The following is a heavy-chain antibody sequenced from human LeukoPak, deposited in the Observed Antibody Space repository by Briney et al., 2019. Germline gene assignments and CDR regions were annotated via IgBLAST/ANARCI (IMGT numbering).Heavy chain of an antibody. CDR2: TYYRSKWYN. CDR3: ARPRGTSGRYAFDI. V-gene: IGHV6-1*01. J-gene: IGHJ3*02. D-gene: IGHD1-1*01. CDR1: GDSVSSNSAA. Sequence: SQTLSLTCAISGDSVSSNSAAWNWIRQSPSRGLEWLGRTYYRSKWYNDYAVSVKSRITINPDTSKNQFSLKLSSVTAADTAVYYCARPRGTSGRYAFDIWGQGTMVTVSS.